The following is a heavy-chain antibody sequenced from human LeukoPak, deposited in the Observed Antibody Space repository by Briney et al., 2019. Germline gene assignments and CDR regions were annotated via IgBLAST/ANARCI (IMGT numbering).Heavy chain of an antibody. J-gene: IGHJ4*02. CDR1: GFTFSSYG. V-gene: IGHV3-33*01. Sequence: PGRSLRLSCAASGFTFSSYGMHWVRQAPAKGLEWVAVMWYDGSNKYYADSVMGRFTISRDNSKNTLYLQMHSLRAEDTAVYYCARDEVTTPRDWGQGTLVTVSS. CDR3: ARDEVTTPRD. CDR2: MWYDGSNK. D-gene: IGHD4-17*01.